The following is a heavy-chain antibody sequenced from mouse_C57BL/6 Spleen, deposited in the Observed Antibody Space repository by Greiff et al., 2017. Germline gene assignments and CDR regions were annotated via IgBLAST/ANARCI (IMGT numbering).Heavy chain of an antibody. D-gene: IGHD1-1*01. V-gene: IGHV1-22*01. CDR3: ARGYGSSYVVFAY. J-gene: IGHJ3*01. CDR1: GYTFTDYN. CDR2: INPNNGGT. Sequence: EVMLVESGPELVKPGASVKMSCKASGYTFTDYNMHWVTQSHGKSLEWIGYINPNNGGTSYNQKFKGKATLTVNKSSSTAYMELRSLTSEDSAVYYCARGYGSSYVVFAYWGQGTLVTVSA.